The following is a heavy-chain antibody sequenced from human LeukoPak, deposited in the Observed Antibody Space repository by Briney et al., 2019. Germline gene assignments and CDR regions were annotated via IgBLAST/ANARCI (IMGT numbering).Heavy chain of an antibody. D-gene: IGHD1-26*01. CDR3: ARDRGLVGDGNYFDY. V-gene: IGHV3-30*03. CDR1: GFTFSSYG. J-gene: IGHJ4*02. Sequence: GRSLRLSCAASGFTFSSYGMHWVRQAPGKGLEWVAVISYDGSNKYYADSVKGRFTISRDNAKNSLYLQMNSLRAEDTAVYYCARDRGLVGDGNYFDYWGQGTLVTVSS. CDR2: ISYDGSNK.